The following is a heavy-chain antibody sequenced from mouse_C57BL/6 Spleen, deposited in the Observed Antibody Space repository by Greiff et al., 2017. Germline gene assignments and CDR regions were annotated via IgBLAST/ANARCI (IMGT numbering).Heavy chain of an antibody. Sequence: VKLMESGPGLVQPSQSLSITCTVSGFSLTSYGVHWVRQSPGKGLEWLGVIWSGGSTDYNAAFISRLSISKDNSKSQVFFKMNSLQADDTAIYYCARSIYYDSHYAMDYWGQGTSVTVSS. CDR2: IWSGGST. J-gene: IGHJ4*01. CDR3: ARSIYYDSHYAMDY. D-gene: IGHD2-4*01. CDR1: GFSLTSYG. V-gene: IGHV2-2*01.